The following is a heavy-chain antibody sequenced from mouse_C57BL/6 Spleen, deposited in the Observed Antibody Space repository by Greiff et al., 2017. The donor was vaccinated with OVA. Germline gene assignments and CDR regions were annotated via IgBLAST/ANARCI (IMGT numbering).Heavy chain of an antibody. J-gene: IGHJ2*01. CDR3: ARWWERGYFDY. Sequence: VQLQQPGAELVRPGSSVKLSCKASGYTFTSYWMDWVKQRPGQGLEWIGNIYPSDSETHYNQKFKDKATLTVDKSSSTAYMQLSSLTSEDSAVYYCARWWERGYFDYWGQGTTLTVSS. V-gene: IGHV1-61*01. CDR1: GYTFTSYW. CDR2: IYPSDSET. D-gene: IGHD1-1*02.